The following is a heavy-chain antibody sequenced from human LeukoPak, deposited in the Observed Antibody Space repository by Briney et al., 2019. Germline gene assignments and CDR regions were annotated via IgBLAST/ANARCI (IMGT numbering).Heavy chain of an antibody. D-gene: IGHD4-17*01. J-gene: IGHJ3*02. V-gene: IGHV1-2*02. CDR1: GYTFTGYY. Sequence: ASVKVSCKASGYTFTGYYMHWVRQAPGQGLEWMGWINPNSGGTNYAQKFQGGVTMTRDTSISTAYMELSRLRSDDTAVYYCAREALTVTTVGHDAFDIWGQGTMVTVSS. CDR3: AREALTVTTVGHDAFDI. CDR2: INPNSGGT.